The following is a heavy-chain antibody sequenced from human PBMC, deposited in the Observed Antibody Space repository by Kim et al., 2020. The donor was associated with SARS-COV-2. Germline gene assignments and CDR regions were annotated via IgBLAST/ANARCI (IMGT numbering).Heavy chain of an antibody. CDR3: ARGLWFGSLLGGFDY. Sequence: SETLSLTCTVSGGSISSYYWSWIRQPPGKGLEWIGYIYYSGSTNYNPSLKSRVTISVDTSKNQFSLKLSSVTAADTAVYYCARGLWFGSLLGGFDYWGQGTLVTVSS. CDR1: GGSISSYY. D-gene: IGHD3-10*01. CDR2: IYYSGST. V-gene: IGHV4-59*13. J-gene: IGHJ4*02.